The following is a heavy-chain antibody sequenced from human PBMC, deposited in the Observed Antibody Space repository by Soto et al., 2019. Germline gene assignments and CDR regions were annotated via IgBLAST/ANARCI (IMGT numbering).Heavy chain of an antibody. V-gene: IGHV1-69*19. J-gene: IGHJ4*02. CDR2: ISPMFGAA. Sequence: QVQLVQSGAEMKKPGSSVKVSCQSSGGTFNTYAMNWVRQAPGQGPEWMGDISPMFGAANYAPKFQCRVTITADESTGTSNMQLSSLTSEDTALYFCAREVQVHTPAFVYWGQGTLVTVSS. D-gene: IGHD3-10*01. CDR3: AREVQVHTPAFVY. CDR1: GGTFNTYA.